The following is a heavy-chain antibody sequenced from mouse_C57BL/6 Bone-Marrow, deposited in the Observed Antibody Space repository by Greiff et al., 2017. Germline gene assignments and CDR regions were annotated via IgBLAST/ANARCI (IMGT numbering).Heavy chain of an antibody. Sequence: EVQLQQSGAELVKPGASVKLSCTASGFNIKDYHMHWVKQRTEQGLEWIGRIDPEDGETKYAPKFPGKATITADTSSNTAYLQLSSLTSEDTAVYYCARDYGGDYWGQGTTLTVSS. CDR3: ARDYGGDY. CDR2: IDPEDGET. D-gene: IGHD1-1*01. CDR1: GFNIKDYH. J-gene: IGHJ2*01. V-gene: IGHV14-2*01.